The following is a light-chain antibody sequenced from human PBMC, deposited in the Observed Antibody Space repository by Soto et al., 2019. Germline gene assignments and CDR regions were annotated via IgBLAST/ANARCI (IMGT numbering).Light chain of an antibody. CDR1: SSDVGGYNY. V-gene: IGLV2-14*01. Sequence: QSVLTQPASVSGSPGQSITISCTGTSSDVGGYNYVSWYQQHPGKAPKLMIYDISNRPSGVSNRFSGSKSGNTASLTISGLQAEDAADYYCSSYTSSSPHVVFGGGTKLTVL. CDR3: SSYTSSSPHVV. CDR2: DIS. J-gene: IGLJ2*01.